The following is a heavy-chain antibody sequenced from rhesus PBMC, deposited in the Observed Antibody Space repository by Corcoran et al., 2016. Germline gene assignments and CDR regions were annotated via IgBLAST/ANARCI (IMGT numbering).Heavy chain of an antibody. J-gene: IGHJ4*01. CDR3: AIGETAGTTFDY. V-gene: IGHV4-65*01. CDR1: GGSISSSNW. Sequence: QVQLQESGPGLVKPSETLSLTCAVSGGSISSSNWWSWIRQPPGKGLVWIGYIRCSSGSTYYNPSLKSRVTSSTDTANNQFSLKLSSVTAAAPAVYYWAIGETAGTTFDYWGQGVLGTVAS. D-gene: IGHD5-42*01. CDR2: IRCSSGST.